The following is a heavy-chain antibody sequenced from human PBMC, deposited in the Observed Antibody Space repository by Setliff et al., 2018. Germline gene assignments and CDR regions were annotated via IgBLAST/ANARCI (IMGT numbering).Heavy chain of an antibody. J-gene: IGHJ4*02. V-gene: IGHV1-18*01. CDR2: ISAYIGNT. CDR3: ARDPGWFGELLGYFDY. D-gene: IGHD3-10*01. CDR1: GYTFTSYG. Sequence: ASVKVSCKASGYTFTSYGISWVRQAPGQGLEWMRWISAYIGNTNYAQKLQGRVTMTTDTSTSTAYMELRSLRSDDTAVYYCARDPGWFGELLGYFDYWGQGTLVTVSS.